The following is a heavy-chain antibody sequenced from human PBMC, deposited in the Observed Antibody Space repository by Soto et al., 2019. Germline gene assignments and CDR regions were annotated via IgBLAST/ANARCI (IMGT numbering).Heavy chain of an antibody. Sequence: QVQLVQSGAEEKKPGASVKVSCKASGYTFTSYAMHWGRQAPGQRLEWMGWINAGNGNTKYSQKFQGRVTITSDTSASTAYMELSSLRSEDTAVYYCARSIVVVTALDYWGQGTLVTVSS. CDR2: INAGNGNT. CDR1: GYTFTSYA. V-gene: IGHV1-3*05. J-gene: IGHJ4*02. CDR3: ARSIVVVTALDY. D-gene: IGHD2-21*02.